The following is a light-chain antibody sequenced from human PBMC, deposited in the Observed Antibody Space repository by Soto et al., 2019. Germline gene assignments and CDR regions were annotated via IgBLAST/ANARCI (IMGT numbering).Light chain of an antibody. V-gene: IGKV3-15*01. CDR1: ESVNSN. Sequence: ETVMTQSPATLSVSPGERATLSCRASESVNSNLAWYQQKPGQAPRLLIYRASTRATGIPARFSGSGSGTEFTLTISSLQSEDFAVYFCQQYNNWPPWTFGQGTNVEIK. J-gene: IGKJ1*01. CDR3: QQYNNWPPWT. CDR2: RAS.